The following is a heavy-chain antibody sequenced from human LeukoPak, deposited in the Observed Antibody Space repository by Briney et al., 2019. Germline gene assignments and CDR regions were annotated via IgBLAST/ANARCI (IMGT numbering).Heavy chain of an antibody. D-gene: IGHD2-15*01. CDR1: GGSISSYY. Sequence: SETLSLTCTVSGGSISSYYWSWIRQPPGKGLEWIGYIYYSGSTNYNPSLKSRVTISVDTSKNQFSLKLSSVTAADTAVYYRARDRGETYCSGGSCYRLGYGMDVWGKGTTVTVSS. J-gene: IGHJ6*04. V-gene: IGHV4-59*01. CDR2: IYYSGST. CDR3: ARDRGETYCSGGSCYRLGYGMDV.